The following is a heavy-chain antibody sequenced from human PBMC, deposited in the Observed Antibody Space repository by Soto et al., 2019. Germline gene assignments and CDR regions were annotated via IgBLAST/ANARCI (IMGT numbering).Heavy chain of an antibody. CDR3: ARGDRGGSGSPASYYYSGLDV. J-gene: IGHJ6*02. CDR2: VSAGGDMT. Sequence: DVQLLESGGHLVQPGGSLRLSCAASGVTFSSYAMSWVRQAPGKGLAWVSSVSAGGDMTYYSDSVKGRFTISRDNSNNALFLQMNSLRIEDTALYYCARGDRGGSGSPASYYYSGLDVWGQGTKVTVS. V-gene: IGHV3-23*01. D-gene: IGHD3-10*01. CDR1: GVTFSSYA.